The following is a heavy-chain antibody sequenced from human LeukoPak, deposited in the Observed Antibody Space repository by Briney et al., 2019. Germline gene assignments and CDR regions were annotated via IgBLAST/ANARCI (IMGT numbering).Heavy chain of an antibody. CDR3: ARDRVLLFHAFDI. CDR2: ISSSSSYI. CDR1: GFTFSSYS. Sequence: GGSLRLSCAASGFTFSSYSMNWARQAPGKGLEWVSSISSSSSYIYYADSVKGRFTISRDNAKNSLYLQMNSLRAEDTAVYYCARDRVLLFHAFDIWGQGTMVTVSS. J-gene: IGHJ3*02. V-gene: IGHV3-21*01. D-gene: IGHD3-10*01.